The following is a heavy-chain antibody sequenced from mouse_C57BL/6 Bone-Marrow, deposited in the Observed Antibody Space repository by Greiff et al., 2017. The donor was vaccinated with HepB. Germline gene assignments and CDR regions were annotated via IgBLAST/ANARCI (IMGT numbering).Heavy chain of an antibody. CDR3: ARRGNYFYWYFDV. CDR2: FHPYNDDT. J-gene: IGHJ1*03. D-gene: IGHD2-1*01. CDR1: GYTFTTYP. V-gene: IGHV1-47*01. Sequence: QVQLQQSGAELARPGASVKMSCKASGYTFTTYPIEWMKQNHGKSLEWIGNFHPYNDDTKYNEKFKGKATLTVEKSSSTVYLELSRLTSDDSAVYYCARRGNYFYWYFDVWGTGTTVTVSS.